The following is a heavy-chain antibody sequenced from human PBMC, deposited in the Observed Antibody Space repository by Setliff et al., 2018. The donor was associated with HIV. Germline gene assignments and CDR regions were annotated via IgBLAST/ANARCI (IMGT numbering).Heavy chain of an antibody. CDR3: ARDPSIGQLGDY. V-gene: IGHV1-18*01. CDR2: ISSYNDNT. CDR1: GYSFTNYG. J-gene: IGHJ4*02. D-gene: IGHD6-6*01. Sequence: ASVKVSCKASGYSFTNYGISWVRQAPGQGLEWMGWISSYNDNTNYALNLQGRVTTTTDTSTSTAYMELRSLRSDDTAVYYCARDPSIGQLGDYWGQGTLVTVSS.